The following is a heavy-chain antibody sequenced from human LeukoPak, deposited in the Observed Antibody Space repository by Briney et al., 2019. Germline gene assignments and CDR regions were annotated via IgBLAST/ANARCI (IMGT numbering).Heavy chain of an antibody. Sequence: SGGSLRLSCAASGFTFSTYWMSWVRQAPGKGLGWVASIKQDGSETYYVDSVKGRFTIFRDNAKNSVYLQMTSLRAEDTAVYYCAPPGSGIWCFDYWGQGTLLTVSS. D-gene: IGHD6-13*01. CDR1: GFTFSTYW. V-gene: IGHV3-7*01. CDR2: IKQDGSET. CDR3: APPGSGIWCFDY. J-gene: IGHJ4*02.